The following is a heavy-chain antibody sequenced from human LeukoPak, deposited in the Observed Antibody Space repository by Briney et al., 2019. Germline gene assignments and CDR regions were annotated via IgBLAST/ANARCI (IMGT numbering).Heavy chain of an antibody. CDR3: ARGGTYYDILTGYYPTGMDV. CDR1: GGSISSGSYC. J-gene: IGHJ6*02. Sequence: SQTLSLTCTVSGGSISSGSYCWSWIRQPAGTGLEWIGRIYTSGSTNYNPSLKSRVTISVDTSKNQFSLKLSSVTAADTAVYYCARGGTYYDILTGYYPTGMDVWGQGTTVTVSS. CDR2: IYTSGST. V-gene: IGHV4-61*02. D-gene: IGHD3-9*01.